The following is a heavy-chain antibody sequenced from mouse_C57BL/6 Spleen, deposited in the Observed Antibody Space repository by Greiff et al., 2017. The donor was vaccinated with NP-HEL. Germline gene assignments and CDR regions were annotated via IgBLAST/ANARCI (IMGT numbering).Heavy chain of an antibody. CDR3: TTGATLAPYSAMDY. CDR2: IDPENGDT. D-gene: IGHD3-1*01. CDR1: GFNIKDDY. J-gene: IGHJ4*01. V-gene: IGHV14-4*01. Sequence: VQLQQSGAELVRPGASVKLSCTASGFNIKDDYMHWVKQRPEQGLEWIGWIDPENGDTEYASKFQGKATITADTSSNTAYLQLSSLTSEDTAVYYCTTGATLAPYSAMDYWGQGTSVTVSS.